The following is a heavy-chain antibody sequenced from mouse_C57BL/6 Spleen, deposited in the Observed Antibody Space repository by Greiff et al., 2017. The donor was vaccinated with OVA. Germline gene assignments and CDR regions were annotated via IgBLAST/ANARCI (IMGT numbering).Heavy chain of an antibody. Sequence: QVQLQQPGAELVKPGASVKMSCKASGYTFTSYWITWVKQRPGQGLEWIGDIYPGSGSTNYNEKFKSKATLTVDTSSSTAYMQLSSLTSEDSAVYCCARAAIYYVYAAYWGQGTLVTVSA. CDR2: IYPGSGST. V-gene: IGHV1-55*01. J-gene: IGHJ3*01. D-gene: IGHD2-2*01. CDR3: ARAAIYYVYAAY. CDR1: GYTFTSYW.